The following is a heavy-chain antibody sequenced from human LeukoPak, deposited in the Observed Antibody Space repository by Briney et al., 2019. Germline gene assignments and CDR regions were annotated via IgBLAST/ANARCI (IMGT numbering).Heavy chain of an antibody. Sequence: ASVKVSCKVSGYTLTELSMHWVRQAPGKGLEWMGGFDPEDGETIYAQKFQGRVTMTEDTSTDTAYMELSSLRSEDTAVYYRATDLPTSYDFWSGAGGVWGKGTTVTVSS. CDR2: FDPEDGET. D-gene: IGHD3-3*01. V-gene: IGHV1-24*01. J-gene: IGHJ6*04. CDR3: ATDLPTSYDFWSGAGGV. CDR1: GYTLTELS.